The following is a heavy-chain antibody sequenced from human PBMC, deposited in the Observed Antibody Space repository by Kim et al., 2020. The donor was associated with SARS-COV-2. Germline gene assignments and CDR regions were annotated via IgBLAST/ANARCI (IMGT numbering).Heavy chain of an antibody. V-gene: IGHV4-31*03. CDR2: IYYSGST. Sequence: SETPSLTCTVSGGSISSGGYYWSWIRQHPGKGLEWIGYIYYSGSTYYNPSLKSRVTISVDTSKNQFSLKLSSVTAADTAVYYCARAFTIFGVVIGPFDYWGQGTLVTVSS. J-gene: IGHJ4*02. CDR3: ARAFTIFGVVIGPFDY. D-gene: IGHD3-3*01. CDR1: GGSISSGGYY.